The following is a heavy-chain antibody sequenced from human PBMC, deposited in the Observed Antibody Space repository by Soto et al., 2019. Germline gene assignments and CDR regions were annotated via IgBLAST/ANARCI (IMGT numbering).Heavy chain of an antibody. Sequence: PGGSLRLSCAASGFTFSSYSMNWVRQAPGKGLEWVSSISSSSSYIYYADSVKGRFTISRDNAKNSLYLQMNSLRAEDTAVYYCARDADGFGSSLDYWGQGTLVTVS. D-gene: IGHD3-10*01. CDR2: ISSSSSYI. V-gene: IGHV3-21*01. CDR1: GFTFSSYS. CDR3: ARDADGFGSSLDY. J-gene: IGHJ4*02.